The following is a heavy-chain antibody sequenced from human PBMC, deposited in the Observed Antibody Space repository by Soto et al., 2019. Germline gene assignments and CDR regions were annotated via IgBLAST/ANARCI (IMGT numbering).Heavy chain of an antibody. J-gene: IGHJ6*02. CDR1: GFTFSDYY. CDR3: ARVSEVSAEPYYYYGMDV. V-gene: IGHV3-11*01. CDR2: ISSSGSTI. Sequence: QVQLVESGGGLVKPGGSLRLSCAASGFTFSDYYMSWIRQAPGTGLEWVSYISSSGSTIYSADSVKGRFTISRDNAKNSLYLQMNSLRAEDTAVYYCARVSEVSAEPYYYYGMDVWGQGTTVTVSS.